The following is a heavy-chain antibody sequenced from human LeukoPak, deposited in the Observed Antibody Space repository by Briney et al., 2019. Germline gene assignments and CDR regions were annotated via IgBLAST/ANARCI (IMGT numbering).Heavy chain of an antibody. CDR2: ISYDGSNK. V-gene: IGHV3-30-3*01. J-gene: IGHJ4*02. D-gene: IGHD6-13*01. CDR1: GFTFSSYA. CDR3: ASAGDTQQLVDIDY. Sequence: PGRSLRLSCAASGFTFSSYAMHWVRQAPGKGLEWVAVISYDGSNKYYADSVKGRFTISRDNSKNTLYLQMNSLRAEDTAVYYCASAGDTQQLVDIDYWGQGTLVTVSS.